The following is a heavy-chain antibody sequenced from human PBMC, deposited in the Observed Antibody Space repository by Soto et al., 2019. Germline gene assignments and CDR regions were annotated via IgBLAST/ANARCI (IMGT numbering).Heavy chain of an antibody. CDR1: GFTFSNYN. D-gene: IGHD5-18*01. V-gene: IGHV3-21*01. Sequence: PGGSLRLSCAASGFTFSNYNMNWVRQAPGKGLEWVSSISRSGSYIYYADSMKGRFTISRDNAKNSLYLQMDSLGADDTAVYYCARARGYNYGSDYWGQGTLVTVSS. J-gene: IGHJ4*02. CDR2: ISRSGSYI. CDR3: ARARGYNYGSDY.